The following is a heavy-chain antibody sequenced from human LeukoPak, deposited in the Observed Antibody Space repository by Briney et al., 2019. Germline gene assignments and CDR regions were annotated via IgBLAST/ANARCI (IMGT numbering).Heavy chain of an antibody. J-gene: IGHJ4*02. CDR2: IWYDGSNK. V-gene: IGHV3-33*01. Sequence: GGSLRLSCAASGFTFSSYGMHWVRQAPGKGLEWVAVIWYDGSNKYYADSVKGRFTISRDNSKNTLYLQMNSLRAEDTAVYYCARDLYYYDSSGYSVTPGIDYWGQGTLVTVSP. CDR3: ARDLYYYDSSGYSVTPGIDY. D-gene: IGHD3-22*01. CDR1: GFTFSSYG.